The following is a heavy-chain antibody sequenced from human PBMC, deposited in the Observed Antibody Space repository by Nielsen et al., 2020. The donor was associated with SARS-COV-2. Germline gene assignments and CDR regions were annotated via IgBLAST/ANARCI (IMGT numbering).Heavy chain of an antibody. CDR2: INAGNGNT. Sequence: ASVKVSCKASGYSFTTYSMHWVRQAPGQRLEWMGWINAGNGNTKYSQKFQGRVTITRDTSASTAYMELSSLRSEDTALYYCARHRGGYIDYWGQGTLVTVSP. V-gene: IGHV1-3*01. D-gene: IGHD3-10*01. CDR1: GYSFTTYS. J-gene: IGHJ4*02. CDR3: ARHRGGYIDY.